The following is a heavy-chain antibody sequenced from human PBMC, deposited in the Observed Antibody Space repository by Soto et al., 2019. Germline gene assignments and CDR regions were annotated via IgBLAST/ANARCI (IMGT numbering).Heavy chain of an antibody. Sequence: QVTLKESGPVLVNPTETLTLTCTVSGFSLSNARMGVSWIRQPPGKALEWLAHIFSNDEKSYSTSLKSRLTISKDTSKSQVVLTMTNMDPVDTATYYCARIGAVAVPGDYWGQGTLVTVSS. CDR3: ARIGAVAVPGDY. CDR1: GFSLSNARMG. CDR2: IFSNDEK. J-gene: IGHJ4*02. D-gene: IGHD6-19*01. V-gene: IGHV2-26*01.